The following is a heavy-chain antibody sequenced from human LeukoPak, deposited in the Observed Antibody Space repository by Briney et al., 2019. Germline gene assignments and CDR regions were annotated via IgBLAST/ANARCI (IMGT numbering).Heavy chain of an antibody. CDR2: IYYSGST. V-gene: IGHV4-59*01. Sequence: SETLSLSRAVSGGSLSSYFWSCIRQPPGKGVGWSGYIYYSGSTNYNPSLKSRVTISVDTPKNQFSLKLSSVTAADTAVYYCAREAYGSGSSFDYWGQGTLVTVSS. J-gene: IGHJ4*02. CDR3: AREAYGSGSSFDY. CDR1: GGSLSSYF. D-gene: IGHD3-10*01.